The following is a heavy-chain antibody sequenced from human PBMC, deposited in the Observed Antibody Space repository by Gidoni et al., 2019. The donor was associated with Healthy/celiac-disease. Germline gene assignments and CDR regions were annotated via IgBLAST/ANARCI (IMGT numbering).Heavy chain of an antibody. J-gene: IGHJ4*02. CDR2: ISSSGSTI. CDR1: GFPFSDYN. D-gene: IGHD1-26*01. V-gene: IGHV3-11*01. CDR3: ARGGWELLPDDY. Sequence: QVQLVESGGGLVKPGGSLRLSCAASGFPFSDYNRSWISQAPGKGLAWVSYISSSGSTIYYADSVKGRFTISRDNAKNSLYLQMNSLRAEDTAVYYCARGGWELLPDDYWGQGTLVTVSS.